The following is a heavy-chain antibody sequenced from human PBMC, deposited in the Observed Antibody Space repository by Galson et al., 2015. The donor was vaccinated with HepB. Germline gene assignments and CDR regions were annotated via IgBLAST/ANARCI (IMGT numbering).Heavy chain of an antibody. V-gene: IGHV5-51*03. CDR1: AYSFTTYW. D-gene: IGHD3-22*01. J-gene: IGHJ4*02. Sequence: QSGAEVKKPGESLKISCKGPAYSFTTYWIGWVRQKPGKGLEWMGLIHPGDSDTGYSPSFQGQVTISADKSISTAYLKWSSLKASDTAMYYCATPGGYYDSSVVFWGQGTLLTVSS. CDR3: ATPGGYYDSSVVF. CDR2: IHPGDSDT.